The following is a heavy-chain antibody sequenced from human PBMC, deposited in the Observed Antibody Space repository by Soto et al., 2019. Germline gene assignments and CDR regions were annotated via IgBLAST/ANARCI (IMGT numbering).Heavy chain of an antibody. Sequence: EVQLLESGGGLVQPGGSLRLSCAASGFSFSSYAMNWVRQAPGKGLEWVSAISGSGDNTKFADSVQGRFTISRDNSMNTLYLRMDSLKAEDTAVYYCAKGSTRGYASTWGRSHLDFWGRGTLVTASS. J-gene: IGHJ4*02. CDR3: AKGSTRGYASTWGRSHLDF. V-gene: IGHV3-23*01. CDR2: ISGSGDNT. D-gene: IGHD2-15*01. CDR1: GFSFSSYA.